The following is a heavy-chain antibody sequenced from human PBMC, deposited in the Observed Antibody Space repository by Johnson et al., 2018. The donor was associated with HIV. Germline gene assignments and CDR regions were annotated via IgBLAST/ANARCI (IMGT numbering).Heavy chain of an antibody. Sequence: QVQLVESGGGVVQPGRSLRLSCAASGFTFSSYGMHWVRQAPGKGLEWVAVIWYDGSNKYYADSVQGRFTISRDNSKNTLYLQMNSLRAEDTAVYYCARDGSQLADAFDIWGQGTMVTVSS. V-gene: IGHV3-33*01. CDR2: IWYDGSNK. J-gene: IGHJ3*02. CDR1: GFTFSSYG. CDR3: ARDGSQLADAFDI. D-gene: IGHD6-6*01.